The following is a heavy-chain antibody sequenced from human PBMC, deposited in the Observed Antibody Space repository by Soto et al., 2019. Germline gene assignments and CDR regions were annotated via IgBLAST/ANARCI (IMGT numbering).Heavy chain of an antibody. CDR3: ARGGYNYVAAFDY. D-gene: IGHD3-22*01. CDR1: GYTLTGYY. J-gene: IGHJ4*02. CDR2: INPNSGGT. V-gene: IGHV1-2*02. Sequence: ASLKVSCKASGYTLTGYYMHSARQAPGQGLEWMGWINPNSGGTNYAQKFQGRVTMTRDTSISTAYMELSRLRSDDTAVYYCARGGYNYVAAFDYWGQGTLVTVSS.